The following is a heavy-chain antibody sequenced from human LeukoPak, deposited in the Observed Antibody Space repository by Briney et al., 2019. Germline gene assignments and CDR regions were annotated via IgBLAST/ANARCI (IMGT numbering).Heavy chain of an antibody. Sequence: PGGSLRLSCVASGLTFSSYWMSWVRQAPGKGLEWVSSISSSSSYIYYADSVKGRFTISRDNAKNSLYLQMNSLRAEDTAVYYCAREGLEGSIDYWGQGTLVTVSS. CDR2: ISSSSSYI. J-gene: IGHJ4*02. CDR3: AREGLEGSIDY. V-gene: IGHV3-21*01. CDR1: GLTFSSYW.